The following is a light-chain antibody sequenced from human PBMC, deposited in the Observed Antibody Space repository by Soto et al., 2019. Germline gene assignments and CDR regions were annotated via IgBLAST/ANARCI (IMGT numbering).Light chain of an antibody. V-gene: IGKV1-13*02. CDR3: QQFNSYPPWT. J-gene: IGKJ1*01. Sequence: AIQLTQSPSSLSASVGDRVTITCRASQGISSALAWYQQKPGKAPKLLIYDASSLESGVPSRFSGSGSGTDFTLTISSLQHEDFATYYCQQFNSYPPWTFGQGTKVEIK. CDR1: QGISSA. CDR2: DAS.